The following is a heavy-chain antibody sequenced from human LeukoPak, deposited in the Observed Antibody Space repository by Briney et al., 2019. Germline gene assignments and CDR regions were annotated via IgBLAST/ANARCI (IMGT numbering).Heavy chain of an antibody. V-gene: IGHV4-30-4*01. D-gene: IGHD3-10*01. CDR2: IYYSGST. CDR3: ARASSGYGSGSEDY. J-gene: IGHJ4*02. CDR1: GGSISSGDYY. Sequence: SRTLSLTCTVSGGSISSGDYYWSWIRQPPGKGLEWIGYIYYSGSTYYNPSLKSRVTISVDTSKNQFSLKLSSVTAADTAVYYCARASSGYGSGSEDYWGQGTLVTVSS.